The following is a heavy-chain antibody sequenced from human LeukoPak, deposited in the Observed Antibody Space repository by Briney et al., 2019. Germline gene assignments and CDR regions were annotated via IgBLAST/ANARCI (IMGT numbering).Heavy chain of an antibody. V-gene: IGHV3-9*01. CDR1: GFTFDDYA. J-gene: IGHJ3*02. Sequence: GRSLRLSCAASGFTFDDYAMHWVRQAPGKGLEXXXXXXWNSGSIGYADSVKGRFTISRDNAKNSLYLQMNSLRAEDTALYYCAKDGLEWELTSAFDIWGQGTMVTVSS. D-gene: IGHD1-26*01. CDR2: XXWNSGSI. CDR3: AKDGLEWELTSAFDI.